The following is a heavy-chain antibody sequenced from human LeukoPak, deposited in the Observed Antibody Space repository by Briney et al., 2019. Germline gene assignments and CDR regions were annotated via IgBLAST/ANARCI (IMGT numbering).Heavy chain of an antibody. CDR1: GFTFSSYA. V-gene: IGHV3-30*14. CDR2: ISYDGSNK. Sequence: GGSLRLSCAASGFTFSSYAMHWVRQAPGKGLEWVAVISYDGSNKYYADSVKGRFTISRDNSKNTLYLQMNSLRAEDTAVYYCAKGTDPKTHYYYYYGMDVWGQGTTVTVSS. J-gene: IGHJ6*02. CDR3: AKGTDPKTHYYYYYGMDV.